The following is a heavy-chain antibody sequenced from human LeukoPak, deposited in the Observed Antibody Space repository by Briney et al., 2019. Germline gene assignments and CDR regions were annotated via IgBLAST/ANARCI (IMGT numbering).Heavy chain of an antibody. Sequence: GGSLRLSCGGSGFTFNSYSMNWVRQAPGKGLEWVASIIGSGTEMFYADSLNGRFTMSRYNSKNSLYLQMNSLRVEDTGVYYCAKVQSDIVGAVCLAFHVWGQGTMVSVSS. CDR3: AKVQSDIVGAVCLAFHV. CDR1: GFTFNSYS. J-gene: IGHJ3*01. CDR2: IIGSGTEM. D-gene: IGHD1-26*01. V-gene: IGHV3-21*06.